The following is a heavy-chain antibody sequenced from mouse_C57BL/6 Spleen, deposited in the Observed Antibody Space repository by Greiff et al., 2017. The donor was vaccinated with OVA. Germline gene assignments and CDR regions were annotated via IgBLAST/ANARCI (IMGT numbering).Heavy chain of an antibody. J-gene: IGHJ2*01. Sequence: VQLQQSGAELVMPGASVKLSCKASGYTFTSYWMHWVKQRPGQGLEWIGEIDPSDSYTNYNQKFKGKSTLTVDKSSSTAYMQLSSLTSEDSAVYYCARSGGLGSFDYWGQGTTLTVSS. CDR2: IDPSDSYT. CDR1: GYTFTSYW. D-gene: IGHD2-2*01. CDR3: ARSGGLGSFDY. V-gene: IGHV1-69*01.